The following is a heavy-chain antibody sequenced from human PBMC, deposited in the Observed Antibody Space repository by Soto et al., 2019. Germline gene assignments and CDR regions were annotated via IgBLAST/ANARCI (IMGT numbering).Heavy chain of an antibody. CDR3: ARARGARYFDY. CDR1: GGSISSGDYY. CDR2: IYYSGST. D-gene: IGHD2-15*01. V-gene: IGHV4-30-4*01. Sequence: SETLSLTCTVSGGSISSGDYYWSWIRQPPGKGLEWIGYIYYSGSTYYNPSLKSRVTISVDTSKNQFSLKLSSVTAADTAVYYCARARGARYFDYGGQGTLVTVSS. J-gene: IGHJ4*02.